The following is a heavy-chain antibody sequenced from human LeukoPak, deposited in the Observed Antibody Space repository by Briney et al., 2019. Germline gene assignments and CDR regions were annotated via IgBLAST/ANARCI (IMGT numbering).Heavy chain of an antibody. Sequence: SETLSLTCTVSGGSITSDPYYWGWIRQSPGKGLEWIGSISFSGSTFYDPSLKSRATVSRDTSKNQFSLRLNSVTAADTAVYYCARDSGSSPDYWGQGTLVTVSS. CDR2: ISFSGST. J-gene: IGHJ4*02. CDR3: ARDSGSSPDY. CDR1: GGSITSDPYY. V-gene: IGHV4-39*07. D-gene: IGHD6-13*01.